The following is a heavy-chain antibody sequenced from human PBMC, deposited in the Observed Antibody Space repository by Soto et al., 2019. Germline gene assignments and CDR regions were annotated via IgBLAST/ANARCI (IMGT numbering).Heavy chain of an antibody. CDR2: IYWDDDK. J-gene: IGHJ6*02. CDR1: GFSLSTGGVG. V-gene: IGHV2-5*02. D-gene: IGHD2-21*02. CDR3: AHSRCGGDCLRSYSSHYYYGMDV. Sequence: QITLKESGPTLVKPTQTLTLTCTFSGFSLSTGGVGVGWIRQPPGKALEWLALIYWDDDKRYSPSLKIRLTVTKDTSKNQVVRTMTNMDPVDTATYYCAHSRCGGDCLRSYSSHYYYGMDVWGQGTTVTVSS.